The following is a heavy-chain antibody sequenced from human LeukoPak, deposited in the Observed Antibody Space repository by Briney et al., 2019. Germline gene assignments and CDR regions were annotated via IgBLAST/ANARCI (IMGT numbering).Heavy chain of an antibody. CDR1: GYTFISYA. D-gene: IGHD4-17*01. Sequence: GASVKVSCKASGYTFISYAMNWVRQAPGQGLEWMGGIIPIFGTANYAQKFQGRVTITADKSTSTAYMELSSLRSEDTAVYYCARQTYGDYPYYYYMDVWGKGTTVTVSS. J-gene: IGHJ6*03. CDR3: ARQTYGDYPYYYYMDV. CDR2: IIPIFGTA. V-gene: IGHV1-69*06.